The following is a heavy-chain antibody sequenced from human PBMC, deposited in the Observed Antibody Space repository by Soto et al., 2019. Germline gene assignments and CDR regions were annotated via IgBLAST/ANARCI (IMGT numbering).Heavy chain of an antibody. D-gene: IGHD3-3*01. J-gene: IGHJ6*03. CDR1: GFTFSSYG. CDR2: IWYDGSNK. V-gene: IGHV3-33*01. CDR3: ARDGFRSPYYDFWSGYLDYYYFMDV. Sequence: PGGSLRLSCAASGFTFSSYGMHWVRQAPGKGLEWVAVIWYDGSNKYYADSVKGRFTISRDNSKNTLYLQMNSLRAEDTAVYYCARDGFRSPYYDFWSGYLDYYYFMDVWGKGTTVTVSS.